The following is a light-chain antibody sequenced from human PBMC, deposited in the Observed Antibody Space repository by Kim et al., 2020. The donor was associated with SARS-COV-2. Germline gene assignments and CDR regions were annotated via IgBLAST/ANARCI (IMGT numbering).Light chain of an antibody. CDR1: TNNVGDQG. Sequence: QAGLTQPPSVSKGLRETATLTCTGDTNNVGDQGATWLQQHQGPPPKLLSYRNNNRPSGISERLSATRSGTAASLTITGLQPEDEADYYCSAWDSRLGAWVFGGGTKLTVL. J-gene: IGLJ3*02. CDR3: SAWDSRLGAWV. CDR2: RNN. V-gene: IGLV10-54*01.